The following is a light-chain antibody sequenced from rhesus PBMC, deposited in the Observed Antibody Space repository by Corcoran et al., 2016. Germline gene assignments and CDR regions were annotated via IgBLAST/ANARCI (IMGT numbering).Light chain of an antibody. CDR3: MQSTKDRT. V-gene: IGKV2S2*01. Sequence: DIVMTQTPLSLPVTPGEPASISCRSSQSLLHSNGNTYLDWYLQTPGESPRLLIYKVTNRESGVPDRFSGRGSGTDFTMKISRVEPEDVGVYYCMQSTKDRTFGQGTKVEIK. J-gene: IGKJ1*01. CDR2: KVT. CDR1: QSLLHSNGNTY.